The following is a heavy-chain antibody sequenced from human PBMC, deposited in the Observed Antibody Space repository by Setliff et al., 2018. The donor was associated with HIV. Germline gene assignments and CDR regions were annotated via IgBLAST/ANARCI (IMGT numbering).Heavy chain of an antibody. Sequence: EASVKVSCKASGGTFTNSAISWIRQAPGQGLELMGGIIPLATIANYAQKFRGRVAITADTSTNTAYMEMRSLTSDDTAVYYCAIDVIGGWLRPMPDFWGPGTLVTVSS. CDR3: AIDVIGGWLRPMPDF. CDR1: GGTFTNSA. J-gene: IGHJ4*02. D-gene: IGHD5-12*01. CDR2: IIPLATIA. V-gene: IGHV1-69*10.